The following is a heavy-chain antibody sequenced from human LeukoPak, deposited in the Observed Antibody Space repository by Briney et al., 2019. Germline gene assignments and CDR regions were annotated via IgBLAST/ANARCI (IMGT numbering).Heavy chain of an antibody. CDR1: GDSVSSNSAT. V-gene: IGHV6-1*01. J-gene: IGHJ4*02. CDR3: VRDSGWQFDY. Sequence: SQTLSLTCAISGDSVSSNSATWNWIRQSPSRGLEWLGRTYYGSKWYNEYAVSVKSRITINPDTPKNQFSLQLNSVTPEDTAVYYCVRDSGWQFDYWGQGTLVTVSS. D-gene: IGHD6-19*01. CDR2: TYYGSKWYN.